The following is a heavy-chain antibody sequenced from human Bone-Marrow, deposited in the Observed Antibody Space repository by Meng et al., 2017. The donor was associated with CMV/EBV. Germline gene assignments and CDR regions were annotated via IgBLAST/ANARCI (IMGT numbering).Heavy chain of an antibody. CDR2: ISFDGSKK. Sequence: GEFLKISCAASGFTFSYYAIEWVRQASGKGLEWVAYISFDGSKKYYADAVKGRFTISRDNSKNTVYLQVSSLRADDTAVYYCARGWMTNFYDSGGQKMDYWGQGTLVTVSS. D-gene: IGHD3-22*01. CDR3: ARGWMTNFYDSGGQKMDY. V-gene: IGHV3-30-3*01. CDR1: GFTFSYYA. J-gene: IGHJ4*02.